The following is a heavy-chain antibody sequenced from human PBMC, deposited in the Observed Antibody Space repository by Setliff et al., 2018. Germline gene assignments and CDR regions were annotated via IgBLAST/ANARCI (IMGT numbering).Heavy chain of an antibody. J-gene: IGHJ4*02. CDR1: GVSISSYY. D-gene: IGHD3-22*01. V-gene: IGHV4-4*07. CDR2: IYIGGSA. CDR3: ARESRYYYDNLGTLDY. Sequence: PSETLSLTCTVSGVSISSYYWSWIRQPAGKGLEWIGHIYIGGSANYNPSLKSRVTMSIDTSKNQFSLKLSSVTAADTAVYYCARESRYYYDNLGTLDYWGQGTLVTVSS.